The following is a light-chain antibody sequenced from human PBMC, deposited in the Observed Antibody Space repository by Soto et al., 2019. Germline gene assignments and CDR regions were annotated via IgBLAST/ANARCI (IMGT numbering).Light chain of an antibody. J-gene: IGKJ5*01. V-gene: IGKV1-39*01. Sequence: DIQMTQSPSSLSASVGDRVTITCRASQSISSYLNWYHQKPGKAPKLLIYAASSLQSGVPSRFSGSGSATDFTLTISRLEPEDFALYYCQHYGSSPITFGQGTRLEIK. CDR2: AAS. CDR1: QSISSY. CDR3: QHYGSSPIT.